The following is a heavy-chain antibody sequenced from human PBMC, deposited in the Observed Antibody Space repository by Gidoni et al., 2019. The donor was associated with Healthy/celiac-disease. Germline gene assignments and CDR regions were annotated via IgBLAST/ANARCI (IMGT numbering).Heavy chain of an antibody. V-gene: IGHV3-23*01. CDR2: IIGSGGST. D-gene: IGHD2-2*01. CDR1: GFPFSRYA. J-gene: IGHJ1*01. Sequence: EVQLLQLGGVLVQPGGALSLSLSASGFPFSRYAMRWVRQAPGKGLGWVSAIIGSGGSTYYADSVKGLFTISRDNSKNTLYLKMNSLRAEDTAVYYCAKGVWYQLDAEYFQHWGQGTLVTVSS. CDR3: AKGVWYQLDAEYFQH.